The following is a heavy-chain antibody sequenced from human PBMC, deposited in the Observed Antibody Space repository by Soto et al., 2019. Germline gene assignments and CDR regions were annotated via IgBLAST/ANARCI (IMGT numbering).Heavy chain of an antibody. CDR2: INNDDTNT. Sequence: EVQLVESGGGLVQPGGSLRLSCAVSGFTFSRYWMHWFRQDPGNGLVWVSSINNDDTNTQYADSVRGRFTVSRDNAKNTVYLQMITLRSEDTAVYYCAKGLLLGQSDYWGQGTLVVVSS. D-gene: IGHD3-16*01. J-gene: IGHJ4*02. CDR3: AKGLLLGQSDY. CDR1: GFTFSRYW. V-gene: IGHV3-74*03.